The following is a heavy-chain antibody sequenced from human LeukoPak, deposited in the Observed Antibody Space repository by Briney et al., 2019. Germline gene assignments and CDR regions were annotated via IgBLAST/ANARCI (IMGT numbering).Heavy chain of an antibody. Sequence: SETLSLTCTVSGGSIISNYWSWLRQSAGTGLEWIGRIYGSGITDYNPSLKSRVTMSLDTSRTQFSLRLTSVTAADTAVYYCARLKFYDSTGYSPGYYMDVWGKGTTVSV. CDR1: GGSIISNY. J-gene: IGHJ6*03. V-gene: IGHV4-4*07. CDR3: ARLKFYDSTGYSPGYYMDV. D-gene: IGHD3-22*01. CDR2: IYGSGIT.